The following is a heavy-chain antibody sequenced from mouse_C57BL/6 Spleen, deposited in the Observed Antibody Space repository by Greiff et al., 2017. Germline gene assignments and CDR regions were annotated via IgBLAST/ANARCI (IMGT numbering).Heavy chain of an antibody. CDR3: ARGGYDHPPFDY. V-gene: IGHV1-7*01. J-gene: IGHJ2*01. D-gene: IGHD2-3*01. CDR1: GYTFTSYW. CDR2: INPSSGYT. Sequence: QVQLQQSGAELAKPGASVKLSCTASGYTFTSYWMHWVKQRPGQGLDWIGYINPSSGYTTYNQKVKDKATLTADKSSSTAYMQLSSLTDEDSAVYYCARGGYDHPPFDYWGQGTTLTVSS.